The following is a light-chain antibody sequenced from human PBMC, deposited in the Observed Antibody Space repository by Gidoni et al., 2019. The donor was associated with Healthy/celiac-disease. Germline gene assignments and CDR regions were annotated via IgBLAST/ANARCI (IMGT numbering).Light chain of an antibody. CDR1: QSVSSSY. Sequence: EIVLTQSPGTLSLSPGARATLSCRASQSVSSSYLAWYQQKPGQAPRLLIYGASSRATGIPDRVSGSGSGTDFTLTISRLEPEDFAVYYCQQYGSSPFGPGTKVDIK. CDR2: GAS. CDR3: QQYGSSP. J-gene: IGKJ3*01. V-gene: IGKV3-20*01.